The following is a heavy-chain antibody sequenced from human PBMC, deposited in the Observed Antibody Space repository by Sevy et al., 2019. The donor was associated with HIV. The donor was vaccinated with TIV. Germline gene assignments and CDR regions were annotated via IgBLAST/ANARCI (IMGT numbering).Heavy chain of an antibody. J-gene: IGHJ6*02. Sequence: SETLSLTCTVSGGSISPYYWNWIRQPPGKGLEWIGYMYYSGSTKYNHSFKSRVTISIDTSKKQFSVKLTSVTAADTAVYYCARGAGLTDYGLDVWGQGTTVTVSS. CDR1: GGSISPYY. V-gene: IGHV4-59*01. CDR3: ARGAGLTDYGLDV. CDR2: MYYSGST. D-gene: IGHD1-1*01.